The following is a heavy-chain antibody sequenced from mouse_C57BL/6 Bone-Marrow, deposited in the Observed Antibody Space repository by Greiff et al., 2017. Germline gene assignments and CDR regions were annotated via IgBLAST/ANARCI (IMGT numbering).Heavy chain of an antibody. Sequence: EVMLVESGGGLVKPGGSLQLSCAASGFTFSSYAMSWVRQTPEQRLEWVATLSDGGSYTYYPDPVKGRFTISRDTAKNNLDLQMSHRKSEDKAMYYGARDRDYYGSSPSYWYCDVGGTGTTVTVSS. CDR2: LSDGGSYT. V-gene: IGHV5-4*01. D-gene: IGHD1-1*01. CDR3: ARDRDYYGSSPSYWYCDV. CDR1: GFTFSSYA. J-gene: IGHJ1*03.